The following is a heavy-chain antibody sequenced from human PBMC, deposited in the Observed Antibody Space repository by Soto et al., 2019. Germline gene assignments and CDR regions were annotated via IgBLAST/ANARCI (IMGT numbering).Heavy chain of an antibody. CDR3: AREGPPIAA. J-gene: IGHJ3*01. V-gene: IGHV3-30-3*01. Sequence: QVQLVDSGGGVVQPGRSLRLSCAASGFTFSSYAMHWVRQAPGKGLEWVTVISYDGSNKYYADSVKGRFTISRDNSKNTLYLQMNSLRAEDTAVYYCAREGPPIAAWGQGTMVTVSS. D-gene: IGHD6-25*01. CDR1: GFTFSSYA. CDR2: ISYDGSNK.